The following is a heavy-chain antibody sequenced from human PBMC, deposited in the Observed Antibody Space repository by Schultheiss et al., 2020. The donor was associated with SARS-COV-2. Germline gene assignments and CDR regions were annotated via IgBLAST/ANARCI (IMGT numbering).Heavy chain of an antibody. J-gene: IGHJ5*02. CDR1: GGSISSYN. CDR2: IYTNGST. Sequence: QTLSLTCTVSGGSISSYNLTWIRQPPGKGLEWIGCIYTNGSTSSNPSLKSRVTISLDTAKKQLSLILSSVTAADTAVYYCARFGVQGFDPWGQGTLVTVSS. CDR3: ARFGVQGFDP. D-gene: IGHD3-16*01. V-gene: IGHV4-59*01.